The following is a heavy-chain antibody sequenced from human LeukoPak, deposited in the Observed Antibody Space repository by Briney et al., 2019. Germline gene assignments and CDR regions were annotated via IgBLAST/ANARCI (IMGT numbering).Heavy chain of an antibody. Sequence: SETLSLTCTVSGGSISPYYWSWIRQPAGKGLEWIGRIYASGTTNYNPSLQSRVAISVDQSKNHFSLKLSSVTAADTAVYYCSXXXXXYDXXGXYXTFDHWXQGTLVTVSS. J-gene: IGHJ4*02. V-gene: IGHV4-4*07. D-gene: IGHD3-22*01. CDR1: GGSISPYY. CDR3: SXXXXXYDXXGXYXTFDH. CDR2: IYASGTT.